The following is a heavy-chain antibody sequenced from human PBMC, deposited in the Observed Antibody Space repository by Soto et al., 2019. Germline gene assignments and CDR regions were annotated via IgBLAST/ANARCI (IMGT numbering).Heavy chain of an antibody. CDR2: VYYTGST. V-gene: IGHV4-59*01. CDR1: GDSIITFY. D-gene: IGHD3-22*01. J-gene: IGHJ4*02. CDR3: ARGRTVRNYADDSSDYFYFFDY. Sequence: SETLSLTCTVPGDSIITFYWGWIRQSPGKELEWIGYVYYTGSTNYNPSLKSRVTISVDRSKNQFSLKLTSANAADTAVYYCARGRTVRNYADDSSDYFYFFDYWGQGTQVTVSS.